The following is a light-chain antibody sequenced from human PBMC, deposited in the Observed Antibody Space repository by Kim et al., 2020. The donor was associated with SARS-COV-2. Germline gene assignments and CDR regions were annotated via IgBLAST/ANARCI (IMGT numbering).Light chain of an antibody. J-gene: IGLJ3*02. CDR1: SEHSSYA. CDR3: QTWGTGIWV. CDR2: LNSDGSH. V-gene: IGLV4-69*01. Sequence: ASVKHTCTLSSEHSSYAIAWHQQQPEKGPRYLMKLNSDGSHSKGDGIPDRFSGSSSGAERYLTISSLQSEDEADYYCQTWGTGIWVFGGGTQLTVL.